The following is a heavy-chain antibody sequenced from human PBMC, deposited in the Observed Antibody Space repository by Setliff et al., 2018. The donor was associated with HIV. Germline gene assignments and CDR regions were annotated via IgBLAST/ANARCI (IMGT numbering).Heavy chain of an antibody. D-gene: IGHD3-22*01. Sequence: GASVKVSCKSSGYTFTDYFIHWVRQAPGQGLEWMGWISPDNGNTRISQRFRGSVTMTRDRSINTAYMELSGLTSDDTAVYYCARGFTTYYYDSSGYLGYFQHWGQGTLVTVSS. CDR2: ISPDNGNT. J-gene: IGHJ1*01. V-gene: IGHV1-2*02. CDR3: ARGFTTYYYDSSGYLGYFQH. CDR1: GYTFTDYF.